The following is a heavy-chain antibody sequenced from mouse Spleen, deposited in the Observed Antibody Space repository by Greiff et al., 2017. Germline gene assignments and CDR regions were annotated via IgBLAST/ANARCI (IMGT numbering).Heavy chain of an antibody. CDR2: ISNGGGST. Sequence: EVNVVESGGGLVQPGGSLKLSCAASGFTFSDYYMYWVRQTPEKRLEWVAYISNGGGSTYYPDTVKGRFTISRDNAKNTLYLQMSRLKSEDTAMYYCARHWSYYGSSPRAMDYWGQGTSVTVSS. CDR3: ARHWSYYGSSPRAMDY. J-gene: IGHJ4*01. D-gene: IGHD1-1*01. CDR1: GFTFSDYY. V-gene: IGHV5-12*01.